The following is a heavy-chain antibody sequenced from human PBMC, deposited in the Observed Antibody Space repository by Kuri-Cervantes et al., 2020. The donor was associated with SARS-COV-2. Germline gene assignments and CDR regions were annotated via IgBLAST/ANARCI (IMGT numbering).Heavy chain of an antibody. J-gene: IGHJ4*02. CDR1: GGSISSYY. V-gene: IGHV4-59*01. CDR3: ARSSSWYAVDH. D-gene: IGHD6-13*01. CDR2: IYYSGST. Sequence: GSLRLSCTVSGGSISSYYWSWIRQPPGKGLEWIGYIYYSGSTNYNPSLKSRVTISVDTSKNQFSLKLSSVTAADTAVYYCARSSSWYAVDHWGQGTLVTVSS.